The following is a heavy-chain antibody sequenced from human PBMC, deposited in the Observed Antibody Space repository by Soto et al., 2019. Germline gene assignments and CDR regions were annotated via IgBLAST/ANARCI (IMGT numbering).Heavy chain of an antibody. Sequence: SETLSLTCTVSGGSISSYYWSWIRQPPGKGLEWIGYIYYSGSTNYNPSLKSRVTISVDTSKNQFSLKLSSVTAADTAVYYCARSMVDSSSFYYYYYMDVWGKGTTVTVSS. V-gene: IGHV4-59*08. CDR2: IYYSGST. J-gene: IGHJ6*03. CDR3: ARSMVDSSSFYYYYYMDV. CDR1: GGSISSYY. D-gene: IGHD6-6*01.